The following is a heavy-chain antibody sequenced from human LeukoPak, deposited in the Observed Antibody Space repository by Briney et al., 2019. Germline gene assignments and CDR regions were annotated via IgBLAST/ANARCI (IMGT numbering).Heavy chain of an antibody. J-gene: IGHJ5*02. CDR3: ARDYNWFDP. Sequence: GGSLRLSCAASGFTFSSYEMNWVRQAPGKGLEWVAVISYDGSNKYYADSVKGRFTISRDNSKNTLYLQMNSLRAEDTAVYYCARDYNWFDPWGQGTLVTVSS. CDR1: GFTFSSYE. V-gene: IGHV3-30*04. CDR2: ISYDGSNK.